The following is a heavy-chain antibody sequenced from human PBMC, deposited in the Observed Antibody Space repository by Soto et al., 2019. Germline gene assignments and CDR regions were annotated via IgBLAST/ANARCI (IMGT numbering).Heavy chain of an antibody. D-gene: IGHD2-15*01. CDR1: GFTFSSYS. CDR3: ARASDCSGGSCHYYYYYMDV. Sequence: ESGGGLVKPGGSLRLSCAASGFTFSSYSMNWVRQAPGKGLEWVSSISSSSSYIYYADSVKGRFTISRDNAKNSLYLQMNSLRAEDTAVYYCARASDCSGGSCHYYYYYMDVWGKGTTVTVSS. J-gene: IGHJ6*03. CDR2: ISSSSSYI. V-gene: IGHV3-21*01.